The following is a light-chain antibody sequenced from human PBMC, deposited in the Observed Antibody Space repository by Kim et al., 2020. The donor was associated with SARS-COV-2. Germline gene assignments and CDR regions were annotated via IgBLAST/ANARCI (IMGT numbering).Light chain of an antibody. CDR3: SSPSISPTVV. Sequence: QSVLTQPASVSGSPGQSITISCTGTSSDVGAYNYVSWYQQHPGKVPRLMIYDVTKRPSGVSDRFSGSKSGNTASLTISGLQAEDEADYYCSSPSISPTVVFGGGTQLTVL. V-gene: IGLV2-14*03. CDR2: DVT. CDR1: SSDVGAYNY. J-gene: IGLJ2*01.